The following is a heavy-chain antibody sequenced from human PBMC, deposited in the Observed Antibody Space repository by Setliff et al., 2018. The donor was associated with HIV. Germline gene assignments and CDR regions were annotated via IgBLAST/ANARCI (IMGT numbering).Heavy chain of an antibody. CDR1: GGSFSGYY. V-gene: IGHV4-4*07. CDR2: IYSTGSI. D-gene: IGHD3-10*01. Sequence: SETLSLTCTVYGGSFSGYYWSWIRQPAGKGLEWIGRIYSTGSINYNPSLRSGVTMSVDRSKNSFSLEVTSVTAADTAIYYCARDFGTFHAFDMWGQGTVVTVSS. CDR3: ARDFGTFHAFDM. J-gene: IGHJ3*02.